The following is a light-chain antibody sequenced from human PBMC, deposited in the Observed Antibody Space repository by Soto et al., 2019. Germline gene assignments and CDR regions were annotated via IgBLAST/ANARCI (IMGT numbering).Light chain of an antibody. CDR2: VAY. CDR1: QGISQY. J-gene: IGKJ1*01. CDR3: QKYNSAPWT. Sequence: DIQMTQSPSSLSASVGDRVTITCRPSQGISQYLAWYQQQPGKVPKLLIYVAYTLQSGVPSRVSGSGSGTDLTRTISSLPPEDVATYYGQKYNSAPWTVGQGPKVEI. V-gene: IGKV1-27*01.